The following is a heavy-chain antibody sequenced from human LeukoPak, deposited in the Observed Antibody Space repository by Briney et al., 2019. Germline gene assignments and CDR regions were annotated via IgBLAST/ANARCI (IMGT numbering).Heavy chain of an antibody. D-gene: IGHD5-18*01. CDR1: GFTFSDYY. V-gene: IGHV3-11*01. CDR3: ARPGHNYGLDY. CDR2: SSGSGTTI. Sequence: GGSLRLSCAASGFTFSDYYMSWVRQAPGKGLEWVSHSSGSGTTIYYADSVKGRFIISRDNVKKSLYLQMNSLRAEDTAVYYCARPGHNYGLDYWGQGTLVTVSS. J-gene: IGHJ4*02.